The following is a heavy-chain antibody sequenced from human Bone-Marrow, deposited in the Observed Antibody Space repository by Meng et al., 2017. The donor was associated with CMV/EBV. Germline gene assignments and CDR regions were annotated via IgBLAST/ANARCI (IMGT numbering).Heavy chain of an antibody. CDR1: GGSISSSSYY. J-gene: IGHJ3*02. CDR3: ARHDRWSYAYAAFDI. V-gene: IGHV4-39*01. Sequence: SETMSLTCTVSGGSISSSSYYWGWIRQPPGKGLEWIGSIYYSRSTYYNPSLKSRVTISVDTSKNQCSLKLSSVTAADTAVYHCARHDRWSYAYAAFDIWGQGTMVTVSS. CDR2: IYYSRST. D-gene: IGHD3-16*01.